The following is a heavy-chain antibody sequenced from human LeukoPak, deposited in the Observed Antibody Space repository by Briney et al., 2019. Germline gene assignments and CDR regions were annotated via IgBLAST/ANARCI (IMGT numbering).Heavy chain of an antibody. Sequence: PSETLSLTCAVYGGSFSGYYWSWLRQPPGKGLEWIGEINHSGSTNYNPSLKSRLTISVDTSENHFSLKLSSVTAADTAIYFCARAPGAFDIWGQGTMVTVSS. CDR3: ARAPGAFDI. V-gene: IGHV4-34*01. CDR1: GGSFSGYY. CDR2: INHSGST. J-gene: IGHJ3*02.